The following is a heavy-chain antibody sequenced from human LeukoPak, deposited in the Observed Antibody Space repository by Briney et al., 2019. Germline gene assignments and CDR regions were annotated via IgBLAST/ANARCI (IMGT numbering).Heavy chain of an antibody. D-gene: IGHD5-18*01. CDR3: ARQVTFGYAYAYYFDY. CDR1: GGSISTSYYY. J-gene: IGHJ4*02. Sequence: KPSETLSLTCTVSGGSISTSYYYWGWIRQPPWKGLEWIGNIHNSESTYYNPSLKSRVTISVDTSKNQFSLKLSSVTAADTAVYYCARQVTFGYAYAYYFDYWGQGSLVTVSS. V-gene: IGHV4-39*01. CDR2: IHNSEST.